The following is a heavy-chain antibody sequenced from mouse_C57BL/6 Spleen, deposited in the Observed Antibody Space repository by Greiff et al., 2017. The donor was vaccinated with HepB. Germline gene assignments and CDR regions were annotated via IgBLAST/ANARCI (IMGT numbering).Heavy chain of an antibody. Sequence: VQLQHSGPELVKPGASVKISCKASGYAFSSSWMNWVKQRPGKGLEWIGRIYPGDGDTNYNGKFKGKATLTADKSSSTAYMQLSSLTSEDSAVYFCAREGLRRGYYYAMDYWGQGTSVTVSS. CDR3: AREGLRRGYYYAMDY. J-gene: IGHJ4*01. CDR2: IYPGDGDT. D-gene: IGHD2-4*01. CDR1: GYAFSSSW. V-gene: IGHV1-82*01.